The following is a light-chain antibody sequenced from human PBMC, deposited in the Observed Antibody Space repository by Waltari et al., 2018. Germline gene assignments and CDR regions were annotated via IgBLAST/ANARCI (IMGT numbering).Light chain of an antibody. CDR2: GAS. V-gene: IGKV3-20*01. CDR3: QQYGSSPIT. CDR1: RSVSSSY. Sequence: EIVLTQSPGTLSLSPGERATLSCRASRSVSSSYLAWYQQKPGQAPRLLIFGASSRATGIPDRLSGSGSGTDFTLTISRLEPEDFAVYYCQQYGSSPITFGQGTRLEIK. J-gene: IGKJ5*01.